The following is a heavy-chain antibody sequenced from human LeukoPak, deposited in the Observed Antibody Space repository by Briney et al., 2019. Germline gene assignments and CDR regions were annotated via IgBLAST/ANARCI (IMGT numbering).Heavy chain of an antibody. CDR2: INHSGSS. CDR3: ASSHADCSSTSCY. Sequence: SETLSLTCAVYGGSFSGYYWSWVRQPPGKGLEWVGEINHSGSSNYNTSLKSRVTISVDTSKNQFSLKLRSVTAADAAVYYCASSHADCSSTSCYWGQGSLVTVSS. V-gene: IGHV4-34*01. D-gene: IGHD2-2*01. J-gene: IGHJ4*02. CDR1: GGSFSGYY.